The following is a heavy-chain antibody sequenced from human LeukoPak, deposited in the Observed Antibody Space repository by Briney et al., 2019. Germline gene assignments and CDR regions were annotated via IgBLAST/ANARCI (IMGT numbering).Heavy chain of an antibody. Sequence: GGSLRLSCAASGFTFDDYAMHWVRQAPGKGLEWVSGISWNSGSIGYADSVKGRFTISRDNAKNSLYLQMNSLRAEDMALYYCAKGMYSGYDLGDCYFDYWGQGTLVTVSS. CDR1: GFTFDDYA. CDR3: AKGMYSGYDLGDCYFDY. D-gene: IGHD5-12*01. V-gene: IGHV3-9*03. J-gene: IGHJ4*02. CDR2: ISWNSGSI.